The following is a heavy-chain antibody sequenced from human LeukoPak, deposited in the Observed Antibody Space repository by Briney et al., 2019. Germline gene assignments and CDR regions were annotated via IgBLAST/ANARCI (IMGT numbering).Heavy chain of an antibody. CDR3: AKDAEHRDFDY. CDR1: GFTFSNYA. D-gene: IGHD1-14*01. Sequence: GGSLRLSCAASGFTFSNYAMSWVRQAPGKGLEWVSGISGSGGSTSYADSVKGRFTISRDNSKNTLYLQVNSLRAEDTAVYYCAKDAEHRDFDYWGQGTLVTVSS. J-gene: IGHJ4*02. CDR2: ISGSGGST. V-gene: IGHV3-23*01.